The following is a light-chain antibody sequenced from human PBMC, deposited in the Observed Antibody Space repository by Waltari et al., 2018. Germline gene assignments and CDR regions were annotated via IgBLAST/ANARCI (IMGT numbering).Light chain of an antibody. CDR2: ANN. V-gene: IGLV1-44*01. Sequence: QSVLTQPPSASGTPGQRVTISCSGSDSNLVSYAVGWYQQFPGMAPRLLLFANNQRPSGVPDRFSGSKSGTSASLAISGLQTEDEADYYCATWDGSLNGPVFGGGTKLTVL. CDR1: DSNLVSYA. J-gene: IGLJ2*01. CDR3: ATWDGSLNGPV.